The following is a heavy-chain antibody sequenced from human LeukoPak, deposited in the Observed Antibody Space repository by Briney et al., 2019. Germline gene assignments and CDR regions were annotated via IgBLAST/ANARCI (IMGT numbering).Heavy chain of an antibody. CDR3: ARLARRMYYYYYYMDV. CDR1: GGSFSGYY. J-gene: IGHJ6*03. V-gene: IGHV4-34*01. CDR2: INHSGST. Sequence: SETLSLTCAVYGGSFSGYYWSWIRQPPGKGLEWIGEINHSGSTNYNPSLKSRVTISVDTSKNQFSLKLSSVTAADTAVYYCARLARRMYYYYYYMDVWGKGTTVTVSS. D-gene: IGHD2-8*01.